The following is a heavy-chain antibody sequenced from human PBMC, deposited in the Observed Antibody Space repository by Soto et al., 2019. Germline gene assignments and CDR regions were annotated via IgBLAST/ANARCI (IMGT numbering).Heavy chain of an antibody. CDR1: GYTFTSYY. J-gene: IGHJ6*02. V-gene: IGHV1-46*01. D-gene: IGHD4-17*01. CDR2: INPSGGYT. CDR3: ARDSSTVTSYYYHVMDV. Sequence: ASVKVSCKASGYTFTSYYMHWVRQAPGQVPEWMGIINPSGGYTTYAQKFQGRITMTRDTSTRIVYMELSSLRSEDTAVYYCARDSSTVTSYYYHVMDVWGQGTTVTVSS.